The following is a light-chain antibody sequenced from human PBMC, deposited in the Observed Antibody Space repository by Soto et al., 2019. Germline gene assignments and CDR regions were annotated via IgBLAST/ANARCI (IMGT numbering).Light chain of an antibody. Sequence: QSLLPRTPSVSGGPGQTVTISLTGSSSNTGAGYDGHWYQQRPGTAPNLLIFGNINRPSGVPDRFSGSKSGTSASLAITGLQAEDEGDYYCQSYDSTLSARYVFGTGTKVTVL. CDR3: QSYDSTLSARYV. CDR2: GNI. V-gene: IGLV1-40*01. CDR1: SSNTGAGYD. J-gene: IGLJ1*01.